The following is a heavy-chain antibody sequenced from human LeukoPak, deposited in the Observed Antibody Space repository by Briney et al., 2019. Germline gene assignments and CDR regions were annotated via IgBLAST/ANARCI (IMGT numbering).Heavy chain of an antibody. CDR1: GFTFNNAW. J-gene: IGHJ4*02. CDR3: ATDPLAGVVVTSFDY. CDR2: IRSKPDGGTT. V-gene: IGHV3-15*01. Sequence: GGSLRLSCAASGFTFNNAWMSWVRQAPGKGLKWVGRIRSKPDGGTTDYVAPVKGRFTISRDDSKNTLYLQMNSLRAEDTAVYYCATDPLAGVVVTSFDYWGQGTLVTVSS. D-gene: IGHD3-22*01.